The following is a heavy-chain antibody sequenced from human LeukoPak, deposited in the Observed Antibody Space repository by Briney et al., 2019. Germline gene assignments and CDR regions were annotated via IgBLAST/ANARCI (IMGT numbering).Heavy chain of an antibody. Sequence: GGSLRLSCAASGFTVSSNYMSWVRQAPGKGLEWVSVIYSGGSTYYADSVKGRFTISRDNSKNTLYLQMNSLRAEDTAVYYCARGLIQLWIFDYWGQGTLVTVSS. CDR1: GFTVSSNY. CDR3: ARGLIQLWIFDY. D-gene: IGHD5-18*01. V-gene: IGHV3-53*01. CDR2: IYSGGST. J-gene: IGHJ4*02.